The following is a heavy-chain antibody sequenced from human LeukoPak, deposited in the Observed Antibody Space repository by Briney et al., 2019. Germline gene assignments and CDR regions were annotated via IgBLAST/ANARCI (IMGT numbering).Heavy chain of an antibody. CDR2: INPSGGST. V-gene: IGHV1-46*01. Sequence: EASVKVSCKASGYTFTSYYMHWVRQAPGQGLEWMGIINPSGGSTSYAQKFQGRVTMTRDTSISTAYMELSRLRSDDTAVYYCASGSVRGVIINYFDYWGQGTLVTVSS. J-gene: IGHJ4*02. CDR3: ASGSVRGVIINYFDY. CDR1: GYTFTSYY. D-gene: IGHD3-10*01.